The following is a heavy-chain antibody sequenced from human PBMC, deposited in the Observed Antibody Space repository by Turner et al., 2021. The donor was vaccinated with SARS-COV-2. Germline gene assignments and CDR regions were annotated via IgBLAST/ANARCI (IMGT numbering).Heavy chain of an antibody. D-gene: IGHD6-13*01. CDR2: ISYNGSNK. Sequence: QVQLVASGGGVVQPGRALVLSCAASGFTFSSYGMRWVRQAPGKGLEWVAVISYNGSNKYYADSVKSRFTISRDNSKNTLYLQMNSLRAEDTAVYYCAKGIAAAGTMGAWGQGTLVTVSS. V-gene: IGHV3-30*18. CDR1: GFTFSSYG. J-gene: IGHJ5*02. CDR3: AKGIAAAGTMGA.